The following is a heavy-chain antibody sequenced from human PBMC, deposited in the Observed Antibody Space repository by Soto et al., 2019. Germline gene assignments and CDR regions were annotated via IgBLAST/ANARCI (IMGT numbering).Heavy chain of an antibody. CDR3: ATHPPYGPLDH. CDR1: DGYIISSSSH. CDR2: IYYSENT. J-gene: IGHJ4*02. Sequence: SQTLSVTCTVSDGYIISSSSHWVWIRQPPGKGLEWIGNIYYSENTYYNPSLKSRVTISVDTSKNQFSLRLTSVTAADTAVYYCATHPPYGPLDHWGQGTLVTVSS. D-gene: IGHD4-17*01. V-gene: IGHV4-39*01.